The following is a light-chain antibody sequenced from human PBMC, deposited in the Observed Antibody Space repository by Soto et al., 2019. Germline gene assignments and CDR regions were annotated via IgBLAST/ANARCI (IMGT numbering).Light chain of an antibody. CDR1: SSDVGGFNY. CDR2: DVS. J-gene: IGLJ2*01. V-gene: IGLV2-14*01. Sequence: QSALTQPASVSGSPGQSITITCTGTSSDVGGFNYVSWYQQHPGKAPKLMISDVSNRPSGVSNRFSGSKSGNTASLTISGLQAEDEADYYCSSYTSSNTLVAFGGGTKLTVL. CDR3: SSYTSSNTLVA.